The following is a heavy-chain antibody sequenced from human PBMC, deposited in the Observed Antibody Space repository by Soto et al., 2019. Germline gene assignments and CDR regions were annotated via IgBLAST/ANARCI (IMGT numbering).Heavy chain of an antibody. CDR2: FNPNSGGT. CDR3: ARVRYCSSTRCHRSRYYYYGLDV. Sequence: APVTVSCKASGYTFTGYYMHWVRQAPGQGLEWMGWFNPNSGGTNYAQKFQGRVTMTRDTSISTAYMELLRLRSDDTAVYYCARVRYCSSTRCHRSRYYYYGLDVWGQWTTVTVS. D-gene: IGHD2-2*02. CDR1: GYTFTGYY. V-gene: IGHV1-2*02. J-gene: IGHJ6*02.